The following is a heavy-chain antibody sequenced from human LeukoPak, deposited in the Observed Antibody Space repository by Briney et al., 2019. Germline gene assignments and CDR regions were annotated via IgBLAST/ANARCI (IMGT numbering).Heavy chain of an antibody. CDR2: IKSKTDGGTT. V-gene: IGHV3-15*01. CDR3: LKDYDFWSGYDYFDY. D-gene: IGHD3-3*01. J-gene: IGHJ4*02. CDR1: RFTFSNAW. Sequence: GGSLRLSCAASRFTFSNAWMSWVRQAPGKGLEWVGRIKSKTDGGTTDYAAPVKGRFTISRDDSKNTLYLQMNSLKTEDTAAYYCLKDYDFWSGYDYFDYWGQGTLVTVSS.